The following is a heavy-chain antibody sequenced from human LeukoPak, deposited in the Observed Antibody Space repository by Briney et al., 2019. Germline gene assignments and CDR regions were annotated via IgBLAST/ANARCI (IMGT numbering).Heavy chain of an antibody. Sequence: SETLSLTCTVSGGSISSRPYCWGWIRQPPGKGLEWLGSFFYSGSTNYKPSLKSRVTISVDTSKNQFSLKLSSVTAADTAVYYCARLVVSSWYHEVLLGRDYWGQGTLVTVSS. V-gene: IGHV4-39*01. CDR1: GGSISSRPYC. D-gene: IGHD6-13*01. CDR3: ARLVVSSWYHEVLLGRDY. CDR2: FFYSGST. J-gene: IGHJ4*02.